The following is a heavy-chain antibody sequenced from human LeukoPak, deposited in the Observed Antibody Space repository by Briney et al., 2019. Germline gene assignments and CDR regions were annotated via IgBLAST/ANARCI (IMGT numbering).Heavy chain of an antibody. CDR1: GFTVSSNY. CDR3: AKGKAYYYDSSGHRYFDN. D-gene: IGHD3-22*01. CDR2: ISGSGGST. J-gene: IGHJ4*02. Sequence: GGSLRLSCAASGFTVSSNYMSWVRQAPGKGLEWVSAISGSGGSTYYADSVKGRFTISRDNSKNTLYLQMNSLRAEDTAVYYCAKGKAYYYDSSGHRYFDNWGQGTLVTVSS. V-gene: IGHV3-23*01.